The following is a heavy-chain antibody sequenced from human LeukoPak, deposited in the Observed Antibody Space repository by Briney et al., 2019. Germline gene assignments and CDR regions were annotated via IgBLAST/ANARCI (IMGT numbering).Heavy chain of an antibody. D-gene: IGHD3-9*01. J-gene: IGHJ4*02. Sequence: GASLRLSCAATGFTFSNYAMSWVRQAPGKGLEWVSAITGSGSGIYYADSMKSRFTISRDNSKNTLYLQINSLRAEDTAVYYCAKWGDYDVLTGYYVSDYWGQGTLVTVSS. V-gene: IGHV3-23*01. CDR3: AKWGDYDVLTGYYVSDY. CDR2: ITGSGSGI. CDR1: GFTFSNYA.